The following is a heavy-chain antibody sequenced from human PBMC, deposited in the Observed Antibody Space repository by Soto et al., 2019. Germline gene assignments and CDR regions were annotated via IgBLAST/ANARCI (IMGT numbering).Heavy chain of an antibody. Sequence: EVQLLDSGGDLAQPGGSLRLSCTASGFTFSSFGMAWVRQAPGKGLEWVSAISGSGDSSYYADSVKDRFTITRDNPTITLYMQMNNLRAEDTAVYYCAKMGIRMFSHKHHFDHWGQGTQVTVSS. J-gene: IGHJ4*02. D-gene: IGHD3-10*02. CDR3: AKMGIRMFSHKHHFDH. CDR2: ISGSGDSS. CDR1: GFTFSSFG. V-gene: IGHV3-23*01.